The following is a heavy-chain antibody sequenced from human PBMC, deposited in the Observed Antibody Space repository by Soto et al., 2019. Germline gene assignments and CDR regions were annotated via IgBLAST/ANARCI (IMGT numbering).Heavy chain of an antibody. CDR1: GFTFSSYA. V-gene: IGHV3-23*01. CDR3: AKDLSLWFGELRAFDI. J-gene: IGHJ3*02. CDR2: ISGSGGST. Sequence: EVQLLESGGGLVQPGGSLRLSCAASGFTFSSYAMSWVRQAPGKGLEWVSAISGSGGSTYYADSVKGRFTISRDNSKNTLYLQMNSLIAEDTAVYYCAKDLSLWFGELRAFDIWGQGTMVTVSS. D-gene: IGHD3-10*01.